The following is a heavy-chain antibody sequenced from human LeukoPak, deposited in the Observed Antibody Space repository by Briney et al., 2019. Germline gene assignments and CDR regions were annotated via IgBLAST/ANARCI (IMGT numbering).Heavy chain of an antibody. CDR3: ARDRMTTGAFDI. CDR1: GGTFSSYA. D-gene: IGHD4-17*01. J-gene: IGHJ3*02. V-gene: IGHV1-69*04. CDR2: IIPILGIA. Sequence: GASVKVSCKASGGTFSSYAISWVRQAPGQGLERMGRIIPILGIANYAQKFQGRVTITADKSTSTAYMELSSLRSEDTAVYYCARDRMTTGAFDIWGQGTMATVSS.